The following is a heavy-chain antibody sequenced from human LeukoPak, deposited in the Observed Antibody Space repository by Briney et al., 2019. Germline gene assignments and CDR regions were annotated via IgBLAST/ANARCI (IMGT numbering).Heavy chain of an antibody. Sequence: PGGSLRLSCAASGFTFSSYAMHWGRQAPGERLEWGAVILYVVSNKYYTDSVKGRFTISRDNSKNTLYLQMNSLRAEDTAVYYCAREVWPGYYSGPITWTWLDPWGQASLVTVPS. D-gene: IGHD3/OR15-3a*01. CDR2: ILYVVSNK. V-gene: IGHV3-30*04. J-gene: IGHJ5*02. CDR1: GFTFSSYA. CDR3: AREVWPGYYSGPITWTWLDP.